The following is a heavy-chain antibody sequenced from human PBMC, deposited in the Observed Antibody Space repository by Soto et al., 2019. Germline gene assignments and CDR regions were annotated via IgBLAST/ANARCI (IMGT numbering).Heavy chain of an antibody. CDR3: ARAKRLHYYGMDV. J-gene: IGHJ6*02. CDR1: GFTFSRYG. Sequence: PGGSLRLSCAASGFTFSRYGMHWVRQAPGKWLEWVAVIWYDGSNKYYADSVKGRFTISRDNSKNTLYLQMNSLRAEDTAVYYCARAKRLHYYGMDVWGQGTTVTVS. CDR2: IWYDGSNK. D-gene: IGHD2-15*01. V-gene: IGHV3-33*01.